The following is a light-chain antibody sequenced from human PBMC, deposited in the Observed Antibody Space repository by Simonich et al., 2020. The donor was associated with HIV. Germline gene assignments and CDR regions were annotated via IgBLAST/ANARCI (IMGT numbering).Light chain of an antibody. CDR2: GAS. CDR1: QNVASN. CDR3: QQYGSSRT. V-gene: IGKV3-20*01. Sequence: EIVMTQSPATLSVSPGERATLSCRASQNVASNLAWYQQKPGQAPRLLIYGASSRATGIPDRFSGSGSRTDFTLTISRLEPEDFAVYYCQQYGSSRTFGQGTKVEIK. J-gene: IGKJ1*01.